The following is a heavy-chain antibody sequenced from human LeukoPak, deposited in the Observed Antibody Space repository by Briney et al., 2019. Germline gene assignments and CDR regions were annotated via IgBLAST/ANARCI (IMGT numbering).Heavy chain of an antibody. D-gene: IGHD2-15*01. V-gene: IGHV1-18*01. CDR2: ISAYNGNT. Sequence: ASVKVSCKASGYTFTSYGVSCVRQAPGQGLEWMGWISAYNGNTNYAQKLQGRVTMTTDTSTSTAYMELRSLRSDDTAVYYCASRYCSGGSCYYDYWGQGTLVTVSS. J-gene: IGHJ4*02. CDR3: ASRYCSGGSCYYDY. CDR1: GYTFTSYG.